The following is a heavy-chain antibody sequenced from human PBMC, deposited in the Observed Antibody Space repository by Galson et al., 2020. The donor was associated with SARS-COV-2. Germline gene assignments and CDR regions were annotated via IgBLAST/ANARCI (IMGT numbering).Heavy chain of an antibody. CDR3: ARGSSSHAFDI. CDR1: GFTFSTYG. J-gene: IGHJ3*02. CDR2: IWYDGSNK. D-gene: IGHD3-10*01. V-gene: IGHV3-33*01. Sequence: TGGSLRLSCEASGFTFSTYGMDWVRQAPGKGLEWVAVIWYDGSNKYYADSVKGRFTISRDNSKNTLYLQLNSLRADDTAVYYRARGSSSHAFDIWGQGTMVTVSS.